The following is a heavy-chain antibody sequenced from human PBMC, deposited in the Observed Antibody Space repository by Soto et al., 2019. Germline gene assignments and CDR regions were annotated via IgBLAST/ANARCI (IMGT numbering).Heavy chain of an antibody. CDR2: IIPSFGTA. CDR1: GGTFSSYA. Sequence: QVQLVQSGAEVKKPGSSVKVSCKASGGTFSSYAISWVRQAPGQGLEWMGGIIPSFGTANYAQKFQGRVTSTTDDYTGQAYMDMSSGRYEDTAVYYCARFAYYYGSGSNNWFDPWGQGTLVTVS. V-gene: IGHV1-69*01. J-gene: IGHJ5*02. CDR3: ARFAYYYGSGSNNWFDP. D-gene: IGHD3-10*01.